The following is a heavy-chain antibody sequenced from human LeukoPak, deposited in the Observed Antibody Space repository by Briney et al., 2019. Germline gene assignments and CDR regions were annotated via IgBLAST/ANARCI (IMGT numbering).Heavy chain of an antibody. CDR1: GLTFDVHG. V-gene: IGHV3-20*04. D-gene: IGHD1-20*01. J-gene: IGHJ4*02. Sequence: PGGSLRLSCAPSGLTFDVHGMSWVRHAPGRGLEWVSGINRHGGSPGYIDSVNGRFTNSRDNAKNSLYLQMNSLRAEDTAVYYCARLTFFDYWGQGTLVTVSS. CDR3: ARLTFFDY. CDR2: INRHGGSP.